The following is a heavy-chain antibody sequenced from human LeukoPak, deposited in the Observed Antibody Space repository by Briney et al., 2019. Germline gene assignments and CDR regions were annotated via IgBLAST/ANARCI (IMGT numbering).Heavy chain of an antibody. CDR3: ARSALYYYDSSGYFVY. CDR1: GFTFSSYS. Sequence: PGGSLRLSCAASGFTFSSYSMNWIRQPPGKGLEWIGEINHSGSTNYNPSLKSRVTISVDTSKNQFSLKLSSATAADTAVYYCARSALYYYDSSGYFVYWGQGTLVTVSS. J-gene: IGHJ4*02. D-gene: IGHD3-22*01. CDR2: INHSGST. V-gene: IGHV4-34*01.